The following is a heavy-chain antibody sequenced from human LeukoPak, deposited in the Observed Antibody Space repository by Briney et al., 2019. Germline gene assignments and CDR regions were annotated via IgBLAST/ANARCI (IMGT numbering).Heavy chain of an antibody. CDR3: ARVGPFRIFDY. CDR1: GGSFSGYY. J-gene: IGHJ4*02. D-gene: IGHD1-26*01. CDR2: IHYSGST. V-gene: IGHV4-34*01. Sequence: NPSETLSLTCAVYGGSFSGYYWSWIRQPPGKGLEWIANIHYSGSTYYNPSLKSRVTISVDTSKSQFSLRVTSVTAADTAVFYCARVGPFRIFDYWGQGTLVTVSS.